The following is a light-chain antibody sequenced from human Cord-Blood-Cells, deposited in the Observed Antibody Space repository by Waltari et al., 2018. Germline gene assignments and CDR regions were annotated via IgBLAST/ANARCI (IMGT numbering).Light chain of an antibody. CDR2: SNN. Sequence: QSVLTQPPSASGTPGQRVTIPCSGSSSNIGSNTVNCYQQLPGTAPKLLIYSNNQRPSGVPDRFSGSKSGTSASQAISGLQSEDEADYYCAAWDDSLNGWVFGGGTKLTVL. V-gene: IGLV1-44*01. CDR3: AAWDDSLNGWV. CDR1: SSNIGSNT. J-gene: IGLJ3*02.